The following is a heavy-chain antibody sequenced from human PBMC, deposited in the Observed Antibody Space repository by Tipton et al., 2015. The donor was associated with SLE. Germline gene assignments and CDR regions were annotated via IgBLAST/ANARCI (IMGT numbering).Heavy chain of an antibody. D-gene: IGHD2-8*01. CDR2: IDHSGST. CDR1: GGSISSRNW. Sequence: GLVKPSGTLSLTCAVYGGSISSRNWWSWIRQPPGKGLEWIGEIDHSGSTNYNPPLESRVTISVDTSKNQFSLKLSSLTAADTAVYYCTRGGTGDGTNPFDPWGQGTLVTVSS. CDR3: TRGGTGDGTNPFDP. J-gene: IGHJ5*02. V-gene: IGHV4-4*02.